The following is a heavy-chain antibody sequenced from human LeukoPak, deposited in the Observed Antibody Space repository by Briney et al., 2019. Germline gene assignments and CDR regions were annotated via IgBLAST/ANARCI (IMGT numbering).Heavy chain of an antibody. D-gene: IGHD3-9*01. V-gene: IGHV4-34*01. J-gene: IGHJ5*02. Sequence: SETLSLTCAVYGGSLSGYYWSWIRQSPGKGLEWIGEINDSGSTNYNPSLKSRVTISVDTSKNQFSLKLSSVTAADTAVYYCARDRLLTGNNWFDPWGQGTLVTVSS. CDR1: GGSLSGYY. CDR3: ARDRLLTGNNWFDP. CDR2: INDSGST.